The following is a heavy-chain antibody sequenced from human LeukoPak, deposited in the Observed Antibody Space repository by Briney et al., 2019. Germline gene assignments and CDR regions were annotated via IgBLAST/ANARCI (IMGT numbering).Heavy chain of an antibody. V-gene: IGHV4-59*01. CDR2: IYYTGNT. CDR1: GGSIRSYY. CDR3: ARFCRSTSCYTAFDS. Sequence: SETLSLTCTVSGGSIRSYYWSWIRQPPGKGLEWIGYIYYTGNTNYNPSLKSRVTISVDTSKNHFSLKLSSVTAADTALYYCARFCRSTSCYTAFDSWGQGTLVTVSS. J-gene: IGHJ4*02. D-gene: IGHD2-2*01.